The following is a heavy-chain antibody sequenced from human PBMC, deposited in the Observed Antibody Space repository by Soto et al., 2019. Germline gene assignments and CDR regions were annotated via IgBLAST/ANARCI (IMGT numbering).Heavy chain of an antibody. CDR3: VKGGLALASAGRAQLDF. D-gene: IGHD6-19*01. V-gene: IGHV3-64D*06. Sequence: GALRLSSSASGFTLSGYAMNWVRQAPGEGLEYVSAISPCGGKKFYANSVKDRFTVSRANSRNILYLQKNSLRDDDTAAYYCVKGGLALASAGRAQLDFWGQGTLVTVSS. CDR2: ISPCGGKK. J-gene: IGHJ4*02. CDR1: GFTLSGYA.